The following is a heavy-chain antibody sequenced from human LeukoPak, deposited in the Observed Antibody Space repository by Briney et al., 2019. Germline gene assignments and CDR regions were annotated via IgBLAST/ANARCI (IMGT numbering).Heavy chain of an antibody. CDR1: GYSFTSYW. V-gene: IGHV5-51*01. J-gene: IGHJ1*01. CDR3: ARLGDGEYFQH. Sequence: GEALRISCQGSGYSFTSYWIGWVRQMPGKGLEWMGIIYPGYSDTSYSPSFQRQVTLSADKSISTAYLQWSSLKASDTAMYYCARLGDGEYFQHWGQGTLVTVSS. CDR2: IYPGYSDT.